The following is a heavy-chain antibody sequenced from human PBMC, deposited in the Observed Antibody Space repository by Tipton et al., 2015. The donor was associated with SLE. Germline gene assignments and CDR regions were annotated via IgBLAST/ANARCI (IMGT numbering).Heavy chain of an antibody. CDR3: ARFIVVVIAGHWYFDL. V-gene: IGHV4-59*11. Sequence: LRLSCTVSGGSISSHYWSWFRQPPGKGLEWIGYIYYSGSTNYNPSLKSRVTISVDTSKNQFSLKLSSVTAADTAVYYCARFIVVVIAGHWYFDLWGRGALVTVSS. CDR2: IYYSGST. CDR1: GGSISSHY. J-gene: IGHJ2*01. D-gene: IGHD2-21*01.